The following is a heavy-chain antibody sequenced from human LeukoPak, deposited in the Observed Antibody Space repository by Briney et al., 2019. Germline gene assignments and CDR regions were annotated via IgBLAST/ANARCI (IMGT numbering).Heavy chain of an antibody. Sequence: GGSLRLSCAASGFTFSSYAMSWVRQAPGKGLEWVSAISGGSTYYADSVKGRFTIFRDDSKNILYLQMDSLRAEDMAVYYCVKDWSRWAFDIWGQGTMVTVSS. CDR2: ISGGST. D-gene: IGHD3-3*01. J-gene: IGHJ3*02. CDR3: VKDWSRWAFDI. CDR1: GFTFSSYA. V-gene: IGHV3-23*01.